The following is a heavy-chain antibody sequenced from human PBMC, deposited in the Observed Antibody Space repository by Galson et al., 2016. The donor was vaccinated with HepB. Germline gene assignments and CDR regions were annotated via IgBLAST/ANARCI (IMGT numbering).Heavy chain of an antibody. Sequence: SETLSLTCSVSGGSFSSYYWSWIRQPPGKGLEWIGYVYYSGSTTYNPSLKSRVTISVDTSKNQFSLKLSSVTAADTAVYYCARASHSDTPMVVFAYWGQGTLVTVSS. D-gene: IGHD5-18*01. CDR1: GGSFSSYY. V-gene: IGHV4-59*01. CDR2: VYYSGST. J-gene: IGHJ4*02. CDR3: ARASHSDTPMVVFAY.